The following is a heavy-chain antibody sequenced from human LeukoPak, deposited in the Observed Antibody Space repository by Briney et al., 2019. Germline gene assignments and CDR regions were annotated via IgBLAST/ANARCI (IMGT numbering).Heavy chain of an antibody. D-gene: IGHD1-26*01. CDR1: GGSISSYY. CDR3: ARHQFGTYYGALDI. CDR2: VAHSGSP. J-gene: IGHJ3*02. V-gene: IGHV4-59*08. Sequence: PSETLSLTCTVSGGSISSYYWSWIRQPPGKGLEWIGSVAHSGSPYYRPSLKSRVTISVDTSKNQFSLKMTSMTVADTAVYYCARHQFGTYYGALDIWGQETLVTVSS.